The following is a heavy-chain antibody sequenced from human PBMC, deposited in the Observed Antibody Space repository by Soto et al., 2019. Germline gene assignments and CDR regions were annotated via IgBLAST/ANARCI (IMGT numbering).Heavy chain of an antibody. V-gene: IGHV4-39*01. D-gene: IGHD6-19*01. CDR2: IYYSGST. J-gene: IGHJ6*02. Sequence: SETLSLTCTVAGVSISGSRYYWGWIRQPPGRGLEWIGNIYYSGSTSYNPALKSRVTLSVDTSKNQFSLNLNSVTAADTAVYYCARGGPSVYSSGWIPYYYYGMDVWGQGTTVTVSS. CDR3: ARGGPSVYSSGWIPYYYYGMDV. CDR1: GVSISGSRYY.